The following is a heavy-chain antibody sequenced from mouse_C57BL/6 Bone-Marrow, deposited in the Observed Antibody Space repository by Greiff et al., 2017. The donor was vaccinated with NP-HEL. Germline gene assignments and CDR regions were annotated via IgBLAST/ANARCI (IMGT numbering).Heavy chain of an antibody. V-gene: IGHV1-54*01. CDR1: GYAFTNYL. D-gene: IGHD2-2*01. Sequence: QVQLQQSGAELVRPGTSVKVSCKASGYAFTNYLIEWVKQRPGQGLEWIGVINPGSGGTNYNEKFTGKATLTAEKSSSTAYMQLSSLTSEDSGVWLWARSGNLLWLRRGGAWFAYWGQGTLVTVSA. J-gene: IGHJ3*01. CDR3: ARSGNLLWLRRGGAWFAY. CDR2: INPGSGGT.